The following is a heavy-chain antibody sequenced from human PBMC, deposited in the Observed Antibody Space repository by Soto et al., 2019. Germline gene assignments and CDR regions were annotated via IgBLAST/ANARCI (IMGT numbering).Heavy chain of an antibody. CDR2: IYYSGST. CDR1: GGSISSGGYY. D-gene: IGHD1-26*01. CDR3: ARGIGELADFDY. J-gene: IGHJ4*02. V-gene: IGHV4-31*03. Sequence: PSETLSLTCTVSGGSISSGGYYWSWIRQHPGKGLEWIGYIYYSGSTYYNPSLKSRVTISVDTSKNQFSLKLSSVTAADTAVYYCARGIGELADFDYWGQGTLVTVSS.